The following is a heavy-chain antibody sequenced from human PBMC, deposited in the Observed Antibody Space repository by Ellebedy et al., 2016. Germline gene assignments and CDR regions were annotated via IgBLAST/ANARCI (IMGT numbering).Heavy chain of an antibody. V-gene: IGHV3-30*03. D-gene: IGHD2/OR15-2a*01. Sequence: GGSLRLXCAASGFTFSRYGMHWVRQAPGEGLEWLAIISFHTTNRFYADSVRGRFTISRDNSKRTLYLDMNNLRPDDTAVYYCVGSPITFGRKSEGSHLENWGRGTLVTVSS. CDR2: ISFHTTNR. J-gene: IGHJ4*02. CDR1: GFTFSRYG. CDR3: VGSPITFGRKSEGSHLEN.